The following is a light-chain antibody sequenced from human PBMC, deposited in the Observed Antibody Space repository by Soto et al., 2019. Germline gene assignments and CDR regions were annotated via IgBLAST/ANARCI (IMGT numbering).Light chain of an antibody. Sequence: SYELTQPPSVSVAPGQTARITCVGNNIGSKTVAWFQQRPGKAPVLVLYDDSDRPSGIPERFSGANSGNTATLTISRVEAGDEADYYCQVWDTDSDLAVFGGGTKLTVI. V-gene: IGLV3-21*02. J-gene: IGLJ2*01. CDR1: NIGSKT. CDR3: QVWDTDSDLAV. CDR2: DDS.